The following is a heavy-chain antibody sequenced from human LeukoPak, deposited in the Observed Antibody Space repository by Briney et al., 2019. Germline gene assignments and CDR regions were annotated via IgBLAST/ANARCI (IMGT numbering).Heavy chain of an antibody. D-gene: IGHD3-22*01. CDR2: IYSGGST. CDR1: GFNVSSNY. Sequence: GGSLRLSCSASGFNVSSNYMSWVRQAPGKGLEWVSVIYSGGSTYYADSVKGRFTISRDNSKNTVYLQMNSLRAEDTAVYYCARDLNYGSAYWGQGTLVTVSS. V-gene: IGHV3-53*01. J-gene: IGHJ4*02. CDR3: ARDLNYGSAY.